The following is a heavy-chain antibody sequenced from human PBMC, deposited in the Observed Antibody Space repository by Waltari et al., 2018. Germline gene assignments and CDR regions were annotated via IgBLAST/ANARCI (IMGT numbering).Heavy chain of an antibody. J-gene: IGHJ4*02. D-gene: IGHD3-3*01. Sequence: EVQVVESVGGLQQPGRSRRLSCAASGFTFDDYSMHGVRQAPGKGLGWVSGISWNSGSIGYADSVKGRFTISRDNAKNSLYLQMNSLRAEDIALYYCAKGHISNDFWSGSLDFWGQGTLVTVSS. CDR2: ISWNSGSI. CDR3: AKGHISNDFWSGSLDF. CDR1: GFTFDDYS. V-gene: IGHV3-9*03.